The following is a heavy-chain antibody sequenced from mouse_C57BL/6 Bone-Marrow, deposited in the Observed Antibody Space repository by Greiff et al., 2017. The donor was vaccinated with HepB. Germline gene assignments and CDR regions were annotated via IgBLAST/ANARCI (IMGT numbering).Heavy chain of an antibody. J-gene: IGHJ2*01. CDR2: ISDGGSYT. D-gene: IGHD3-2*02. V-gene: IGHV5-4*01. CDR3: ARDQAGDY. Sequence: EVHLVESGGGLVKPGGSLKLSCAASGFTFSSYAMSWVRQTPEKRLEWVATISDGGSYTYYPDNVKGRFTISRDNAKNNLYLQMSHLKSEDTAMYYCARDQAGDYWGQGTTLTVSS. CDR1: GFTFSSYA.